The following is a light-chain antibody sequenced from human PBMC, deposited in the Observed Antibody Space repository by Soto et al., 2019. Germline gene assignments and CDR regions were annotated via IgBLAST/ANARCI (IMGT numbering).Light chain of an antibody. CDR1: QSISSY. Sequence: DNELPKSPSSLSASVEDRVTITCRASQSISSYLNWYQQKPGKAPKLLIYAASSLQSGVPSRFSGSGSGTDFTLTISSLQPEEFTTYYCQQSYSTPQTFCQGSKVAIK. V-gene: IGKV1-39*01. CDR2: AAS. CDR3: QQSYSTPQT. J-gene: IGKJ1*01.